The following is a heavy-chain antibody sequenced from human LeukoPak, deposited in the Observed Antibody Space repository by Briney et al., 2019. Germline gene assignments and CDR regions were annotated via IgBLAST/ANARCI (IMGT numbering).Heavy chain of an antibody. CDR1: GFTFSSYG. CDR3: ARVTAVAAPWVY. Sequence: GGSLRLSFAASGFTFSSYGINWARQAPGEGLEWVSYISASGTTIQYADSVEGRFTISRDNAKNSVYLQMNSLSAEDTAVYYCARVTAVAAPWVYWGQGTQVTVSS. V-gene: IGHV3-48*04. CDR2: ISASGTTI. J-gene: IGHJ4*02. D-gene: IGHD6-19*01.